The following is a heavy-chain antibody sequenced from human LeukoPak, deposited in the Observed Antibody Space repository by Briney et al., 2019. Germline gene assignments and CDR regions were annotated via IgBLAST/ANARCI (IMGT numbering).Heavy chain of an antibody. CDR2: IYYSGST. D-gene: IGHD5-24*01. CDR3: ARHRDAYNDFDY. CDR1: GASISSYY. Sequence: SETLSPTCTVSGASISSYYWSWIRQPPGKGLEWLGYIYYSGSTNYNPSLKSRVPISVDTSKNQFSLKLSSVPAAAPAVYTCARHRDAYNDFDYWGRGTLVTVSS. V-gene: IGHV4-59*08. J-gene: IGHJ4*02.